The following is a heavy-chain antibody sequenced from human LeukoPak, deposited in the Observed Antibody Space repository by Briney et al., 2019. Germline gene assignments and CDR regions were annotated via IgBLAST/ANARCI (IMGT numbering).Heavy chain of an antibody. D-gene: IGHD3-10*01. Sequence: GGSPRLSCAASGFMFSSYGIHWVRQAPGKGLEWVAVISYDGSNKYYADSVKGRFTISRDNSKNTLYLQMNSLRAEDTAVYYCIWFGEFSYYYYGMDVWGQGTTVTVSS. CDR1: GFMFSSYG. V-gene: IGHV3-30*12. CDR2: ISYDGSNK. CDR3: IWFGEFSYYYYGMDV. J-gene: IGHJ6*02.